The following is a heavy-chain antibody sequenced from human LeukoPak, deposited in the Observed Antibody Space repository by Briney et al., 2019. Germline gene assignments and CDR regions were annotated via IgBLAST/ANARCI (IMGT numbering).Heavy chain of an antibody. V-gene: IGHV1-69*06. Sequence: ASVKVSCKASGVTFSNYAITWVRQAPGQGLEWMGGIIPIFGTANYAQKFQGRVTITADKSTSTAYMELSSLRSEDTAVYYCARAWFGEYNYYYYYMDVWGKGTTVTVSS. J-gene: IGHJ6*03. CDR1: GVTFSNYA. CDR3: ARAWFGEYNYYYYYMDV. CDR2: IIPIFGTA. D-gene: IGHD3-10*01.